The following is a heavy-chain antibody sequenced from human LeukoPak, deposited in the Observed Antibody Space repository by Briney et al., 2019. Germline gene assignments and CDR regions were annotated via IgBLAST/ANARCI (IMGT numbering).Heavy chain of an antibody. D-gene: IGHD2-15*01. CDR2: IYTSGST. Sequence: SETLSLTCTVSGGSISSGNYQWTWIRQPAGKGLEWIGRIYTSGSTNYNPSHKSRVTISVDTSKNQFSLKLSSVTAADTAVYYCAKGTGGSFYYFDYWGQGTLVTVSS. V-gene: IGHV4-61*02. J-gene: IGHJ4*02. CDR3: AKGTGGSFYYFDY. CDR1: GGSISSGNYQ.